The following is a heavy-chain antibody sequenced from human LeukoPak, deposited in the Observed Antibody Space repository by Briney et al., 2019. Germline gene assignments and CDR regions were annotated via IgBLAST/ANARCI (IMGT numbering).Heavy chain of an antibody. CDR3: TSEYQLLSGSYPPAFDI. J-gene: IGHJ3*02. D-gene: IGHD1-26*01. CDR2: IRSKANSYAT. CDR1: GFTFSGSA. Sequence: GGSLRLSCAASGFTFSGSAMHWVRQASGKGLEWVGCIRSKANSYATAYAASVKGRFTISRDDSKNTAYLQMNSLKTEDTAVYYCTSEYQLLSGSYPPAFDIWGQGTMVTVSS. V-gene: IGHV3-73*01.